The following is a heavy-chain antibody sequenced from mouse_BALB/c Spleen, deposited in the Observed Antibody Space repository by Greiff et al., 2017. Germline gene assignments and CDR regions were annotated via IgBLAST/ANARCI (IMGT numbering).Heavy chain of an antibody. V-gene: IGHV5-6*02. CDR3: ARQKGLDY. CDR1: GFTFSSYG. J-gene: IGHJ4*01. CDR2: ISSGGSYT. Sequence: DVKLVESGGDLVKPGGSLKLSCAASGFTFSSYGMSWVRQTPDKRLEWVATISSGGSYTYYPDSVKGRFTISRDNAKNTLYLQMSSLKSEDTAMYYCARQKGLDYWGQGTSVTVSS.